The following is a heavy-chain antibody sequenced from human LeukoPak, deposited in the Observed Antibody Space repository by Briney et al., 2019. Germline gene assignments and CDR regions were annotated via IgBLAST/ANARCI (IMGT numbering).Heavy chain of an antibody. CDR2: VNHSGST. V-gene: IGHV4-34*01. Sequence: PSETLSLTCAVYGGSFSGYYWSWIRQPPGKGLEWIGEVNHSGSTNYNPSLKSRVTISVDTSKNQFSLKRSSVTAADTAVYYCARQGSSWANWFDPWGQGTLVTVSS. J-gene: IGHJ5*02. CDR1: GGSFSGYY. D-gene: IGHD6-13*01. CDR3: ARQGSSWANWFDP.